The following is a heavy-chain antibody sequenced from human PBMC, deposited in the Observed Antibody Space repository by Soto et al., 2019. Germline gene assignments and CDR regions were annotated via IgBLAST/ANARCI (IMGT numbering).Heavy chain of an antibody. J-gene: IGHJ5*02. V-gene: IGHV1-69*13. CDR3: ARKNIAAAGTLYWFDP. CDR1: GGTFSSYA. D-gene: IGHD6-13*01. Sequence: SVKVSCKASGGTFSSYAISWVRQAPGQGLEWMGGIIPIFGTANYAQKFQGRVTITADESTNTAYMELSSLRSEDTAVYYCARKNIAAAGTLYWFDPWGQGTLVTVSS. CDR2: IIPIFGTA.